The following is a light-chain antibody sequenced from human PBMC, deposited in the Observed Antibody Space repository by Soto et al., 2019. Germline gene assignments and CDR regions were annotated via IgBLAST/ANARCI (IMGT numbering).Light chain of an antibody. CDR1: SSDVGVYTS. V-gene: IGLV2-11*01. CDR2: DVS. CDR3: CSYAGSYTFV. J-gene: IGLJ1*01. Sequence: QSVLTQPRSVSGSPGQSVTISCTGTSSDVGVYTSLSWSQQSPGKAPKIMIYDVSKRPSGVPDRFSGSKSDNTASLTISGLHAEDEPDYYCCSYAGSYTFVFGSGTKVTVL.